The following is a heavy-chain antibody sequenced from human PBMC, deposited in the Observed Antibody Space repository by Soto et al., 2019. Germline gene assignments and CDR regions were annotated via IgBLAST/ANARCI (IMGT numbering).Heavy chain of an antibody. J-gene: IGHJ5*02. D-gene: IGHD3-3*01. V-gene: IGHV1-8*01. Sequence: GASVKVSCKASGYTFTSYDINWVRQATGQGLEWMGWMNPNSGNTGYAQKFQGRVTMTRNTSISTAYMELSSLRSEDTAVYYCARGPPNYDFWSGYYRNWFDPWGQGTLVTVPS. CDR3: ARGPPNYDFWSGYYRNWFDP. CDR1: GYTFTSYD. CDR2: MNPNSGNT.